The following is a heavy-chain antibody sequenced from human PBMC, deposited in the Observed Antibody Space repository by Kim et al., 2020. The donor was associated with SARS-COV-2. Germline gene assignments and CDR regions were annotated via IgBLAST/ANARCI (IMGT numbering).Heavy chain of an antibody. Sequence: ASVKVSCKVSGYTLTELSMHWVRQAPGKGLEWMGGFDPEDGETIYAQKFQGRVTMTEDTSTDTAYMELSSLRSEDTAVYYCATDIIAVAGTEVDYWGQGTLVTVSS. CDR1: GYTLTELS. CDR2: FDPEDGET. J-gene: IGHJ4*02. D-gene: IGHD6-19*01. V-gene: IGHV1-24*01. CDR3: ATDIIAVAGTEVDY.